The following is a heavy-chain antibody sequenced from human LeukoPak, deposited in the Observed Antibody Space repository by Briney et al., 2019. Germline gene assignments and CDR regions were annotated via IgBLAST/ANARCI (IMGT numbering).Heavy chain of an antibody. J-gene: IGHJ4*02. CDR3: ARGANYYDSSGYYYPAPFDY. V-gene: IGHV3-53*01. D-gene: IGHD3-22*01. CDR2: IYSGGST. Sequence: QAGGSLRLSCAASGFTVSSNYMSWVRQAPGKGLEWVSVIYSGGSTYYADSVKGRFTISRDNSKNTLYLQMNSLRAEDTAVYYCARGANYYDSSGYYYPAPFDYWGQGTLVTVSS. CDR1: GFTVSSNY.